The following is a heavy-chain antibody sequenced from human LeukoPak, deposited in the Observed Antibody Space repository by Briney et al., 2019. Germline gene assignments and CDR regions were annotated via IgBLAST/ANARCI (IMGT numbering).Heavy chain of an antibody. CDR3: AASDGDYGSRYYYYGMDV. V-gene: IGHV3-23*01. CDR2: ISGSGGST. CDR1: GFTFSSYA. J-gene: IGHJ6*02. D-gene: IGHD4-17*01. Sequence: GGSLRLSCAASGFTFSSYAMSWVRQAPGKGLEWVSAISGSGGSTYYADSVKGRFTISRDNSKNTLYLQMNSLRAEDTAVYYCAASDGDYGSRYYYYGMDVWGQGTTVTVSS.